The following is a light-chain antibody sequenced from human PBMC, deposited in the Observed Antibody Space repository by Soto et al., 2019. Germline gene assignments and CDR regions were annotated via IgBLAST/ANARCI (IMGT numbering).Light chain of an antibody. CDR1: SSDVGGYNY. J-gene: IGLJ1*01. CDR3: SSYTSSSAXV. V-gene: IGLV2-14*01. Sequence: ALTQPASVSGSPGQSITISCTGTSSDVGGYNYVSWYQQHPGKAPKLMIYDVSNRPSGVSNRFSGSKSGNTASLTISGLQAEDEADYYCSSYTSSSAXVFGTGTKVTVL. CDR2: DVS.